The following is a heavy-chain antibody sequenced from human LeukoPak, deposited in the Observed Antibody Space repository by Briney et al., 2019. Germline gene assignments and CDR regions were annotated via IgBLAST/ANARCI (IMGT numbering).Heavy chain of an antibody. J-gene: IGHJ5*02. V-gene: IGHV1-8*03. Sequence: GASVKVSCKASGYTFTSYGISWVRQAPGQGREWMGWMNPNSGNTGYAQKFQGRVTITRNTSISTAYMELSSLRSEDTAVYYCATELCGGSCYGDGWFDPWGQGTLGTVSS. CDR3: ATELCGGSCYGDGWFDP. CDR2: MNPNSGNT. D-gene: IGHD2-15*01. CDR1: GYTFTSYG.